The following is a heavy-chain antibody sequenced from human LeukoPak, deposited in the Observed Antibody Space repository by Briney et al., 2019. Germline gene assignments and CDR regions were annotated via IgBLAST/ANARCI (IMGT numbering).Heavy chain of an antibody. CDR3: AISTVTALGMDV. CDR1: GGSFSGYY. Sequence: SETLSLTCAVYGGSFSGYYWSWIRQPPGKGLEWIGEINHSGSTNYNPSLKSRVTISVDTSKNQFPLKLSSVTAADTAVYYCAISTVTALGMDVWGKGTTVTVSS. D-gene: IGHD4-17*01. J-gene: IGHJ6*04. CDR2: INHSGST. V-gene: IGHV4-34*01.